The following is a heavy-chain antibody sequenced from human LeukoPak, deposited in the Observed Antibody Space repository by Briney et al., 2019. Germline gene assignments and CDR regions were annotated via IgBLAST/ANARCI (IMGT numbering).Heavy chain of an antibody. D-gene: IGHD4-17*01. CDR2: IYYSGST. Sequence: SETLSLTCTVSGGSISSYYWSWIRQPPGKGLEWIGYIYYSGSTNYNPSLKSRVTISVDTSKNQFSLKLSSVTAADTAVYYCARGLLYGDYVHGMDVRGQGTTVTVSS. CDR1: GGSISSYY. J-gene: IGHJ6*02. CDR3: ARGLLYGDYVHGMDV. V-gene: IGHV4-59*01.